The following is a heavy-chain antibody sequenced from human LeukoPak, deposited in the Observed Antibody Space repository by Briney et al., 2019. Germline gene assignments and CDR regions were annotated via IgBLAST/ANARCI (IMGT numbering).Heavy chain of an antibody. CDR3: AKDLTAVVMGY. V-gene: IGHV3-30*18. J-gene: IGHJ4*02. Sequence: GVSLRLSCAASGSTFSSYGMHWVRQAPGKGLEWVAVISYDGSNKYYADSVKGRFNISRDNSKNTLYLQMNSLRAEDTAVYYCAKDLTAVVMGYWGQGTLVTVSS. CDR2: ISYDGSNK. D-gene: IGHD5-18*01. CDR1: GSTFSSYG.